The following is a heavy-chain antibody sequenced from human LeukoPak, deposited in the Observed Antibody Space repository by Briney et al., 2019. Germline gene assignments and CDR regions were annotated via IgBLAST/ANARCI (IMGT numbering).Heavy chain of an antibody. CDR1: GFTFSSYA. Sequence: PGGSLRLSCAASGFTFSSYAMHWVRQAPGKGLEWVAVISYDGSNKYYADSVKGRFTISRDNSKNTLYLQMNSLRAEDTAVYYCANHPNDAIAGWGQGTLVTVSS. CDR2: ISYDGSNK. CDR3: ANHPNDAIAG. D-gene: IGHD1-1*01. V-gene: IGHV3-30-3*01. J-gene: IGHJ4*02.